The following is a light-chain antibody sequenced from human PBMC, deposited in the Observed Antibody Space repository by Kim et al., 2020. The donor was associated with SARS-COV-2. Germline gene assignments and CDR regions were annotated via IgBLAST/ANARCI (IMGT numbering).Light chain of an antibody. CDR2: GSS. CDR3: QQYNAYPYT. J-gene: IGKJ2*01. CDR1: QSIDTL. Sequence: SASVGDRVTITCRASQSIDTLLAWYQQKPGKSPNLLVYGSSTLESGVPSRFRGSGSGTEFSLTISSLQPDDFATYYCQQYNAYPYTFGQGTKLEI. V-gene: IGKV1-5*01.